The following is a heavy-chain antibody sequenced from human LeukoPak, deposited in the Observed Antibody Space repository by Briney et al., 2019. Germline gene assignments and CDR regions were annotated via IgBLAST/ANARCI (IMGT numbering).Heavy chain of an antibody. J-gene: IGHJ4*02. V-gene: IGHV1-2*02. CDR1: GYIFTGYY. CDR2: INPNSGGT. CDR3: ARVLVATPPFDY. D-gene: IGHD5-12*01. Sequence: GASVKVSCKASGYIFTGYYMHWVRQAPGQGLEWMGWINPNSGGTNYAQKFQGRVTMTRDASISTAYMELSRLRSDDTAVYYCARVLVATPPFDYWGQGTLVTVSS.